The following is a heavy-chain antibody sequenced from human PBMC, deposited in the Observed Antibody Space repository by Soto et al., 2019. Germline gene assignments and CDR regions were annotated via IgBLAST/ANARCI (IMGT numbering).Heavy chain of an antibody. V-gene: IGHV1-18*01. D-gene: IGHD3-3*02. CDR2: ISGYNGNT. CDR3: ARGIVGRGEMAAVLSDY. CDR1: GYDFTNWG. J-gene: IGHJ4*02. Sequence: QVQLVQSGAEVKRPGASLKVSCKASGYDFTNWGLSWVRQAPGQGPEWMGWISGYNGNTNYAQKFQGRVTMTTDTFTTTGYMELWGLTSDDTAVYYCARGIVGRGEMAAVLSDYWGQGTLVTVSS.